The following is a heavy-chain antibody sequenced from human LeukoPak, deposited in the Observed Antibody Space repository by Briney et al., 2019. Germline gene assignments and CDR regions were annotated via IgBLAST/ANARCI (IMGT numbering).Heavy chain of an antibody. CDR3: AKGDFGDLLNLYNCFDP. V-gene: IGHV3-30-3*01. J-gene: IGHJ5*02. D-gene: IGHD3-10*01. CDR1: GFTFSSHA. Sequence: QPGRSLRLSCAASGFTFSSHAMHGFRQAPGKGLEWVAVISYDGSNKYYADSVKGRFTISRDNSKNTLYLQMNSLRAEDTAVYYCAKGDFGDLLNLYNCFDPWGQGTLVTVSS. CDR2: ISYDGSNK.